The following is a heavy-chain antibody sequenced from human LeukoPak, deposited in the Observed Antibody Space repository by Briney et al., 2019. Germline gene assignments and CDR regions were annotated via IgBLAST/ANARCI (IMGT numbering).Heavy chain of an antibody. V-gene: IGHV3-11*01. J-gene: IGHJ5*02. CDR3: ARDTFGEFNNWFDP. CDR2: ISSSGSTI. CDR1: GFTFSDYY. D-gene: IGHD3-10*01. Sequence: GGSLRPSCAASGFTFSDYYMSWIRQAPGKGLEWVSYISSSGSTIYCADSVKGRFTISRDNAKNSLYLQMNSLRAEDTAVYYCARDTFGEFNNWFDPWGQGTLVTVSS.